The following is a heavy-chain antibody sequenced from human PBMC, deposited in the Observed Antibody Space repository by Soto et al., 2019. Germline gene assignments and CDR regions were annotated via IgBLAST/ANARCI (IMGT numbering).Heavy chain of an antibody. Sequence: GGSLRLSCAASGFGFSGYTMNWVRQAPGKGLEWVSHIRSSSDVFYADSVKGRFTISRDNVENSVYLQMNSLRVEDTATYYCVRDDTWAFDYWGQGALVTVSS. CDR1: GFGFSGYT. CDR2: IRSSSDV. J-gene: IGHJ4*02. V-gene: IGHV3-48*01. CDR3: VRDDTWAFDY.